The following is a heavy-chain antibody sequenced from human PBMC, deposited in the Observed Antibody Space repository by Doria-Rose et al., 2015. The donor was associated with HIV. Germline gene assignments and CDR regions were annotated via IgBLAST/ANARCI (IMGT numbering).Heavy chain of an antibody. D-gene: IGHD3-3*01. J-gene: IGHJ6*03. CDR2: NSWDSGAK. V-gene: IGHV3-9*01. CDR3: AKAPIIGPKYYFYMDV. CDR1: GFSFESYA. Sequence: VQLVQSGGGLVQPGRSLRLSCVGSGFSFESYAMHWVRLAPRKGLEWVAGNSWDSGAKGNADSVEGRFTIYRDNAKKSVYLEMRSLRPEDTAFYYCAKAPIIGPKYYFYMDVWGKGTSVTVSS.